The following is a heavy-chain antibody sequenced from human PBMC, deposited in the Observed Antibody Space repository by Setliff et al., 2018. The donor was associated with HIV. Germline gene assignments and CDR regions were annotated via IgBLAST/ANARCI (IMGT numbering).Heavy chain of an antibody. CDR1: GGSISNYY. CDR3: ARHPPYCSGGSCYRGKGYYFDY. Sequence: ETLSLTCTVSGGSISNYYWSWIRQPAGKGLEWIGRIYSTGSTNYNPSLKSRVTMSIDTSKNQFSLKLNSVTAADTAMYYCARHPPYCSGGSCYRGKGYYFDYWGQGTLVTVSS. CDR2: IYSTGST. D-gene: IGHD2-15*01. J-gene: IGHJ4*02. V-gene: IGHV4-4*07.